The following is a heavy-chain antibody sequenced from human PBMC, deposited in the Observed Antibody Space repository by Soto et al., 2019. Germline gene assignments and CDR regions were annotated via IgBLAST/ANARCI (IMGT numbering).Heavy chain of an antibody. CDR2: ISWDGGSI. CDR3: AKEGNGGSSLDS. CDR1: GFKFDDYM. D-gene: IGHD2-15*01. J-gene: IGHJ5*01. Sequence: EVQLVESGGGVVQPGGSLRLSCEASGFKFDDYMMHWVRQVPGKGLEWISRISWDGGSIDYADSIKGRFTVSRDNSKMSLYLHMDSLTSDDTAFYFCAKEGNGGSSLDSWGQGTLVSVSS. V-gene: IGHV3-43*01.